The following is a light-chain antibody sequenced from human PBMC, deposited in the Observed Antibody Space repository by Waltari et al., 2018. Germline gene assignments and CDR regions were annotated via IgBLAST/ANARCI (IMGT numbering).Light chain of an antibody. J-gene: IGKJ1*01. CDR1: QSVLYSSNNKNY. V-gene: IGKV4-1*01. CDR3: QQYYSTPT. CDR2: CAS. Sequence: DIVMTQSPDSLAVSLGERATINCKSSQSVLYSSNNKNYLAWYQQKPGQPPKLLIYCASTRESGVPDRFSGSGSGTDFTLTISSLQAEDVAFYYCQQYYSTPTFGQGTKVEIK.